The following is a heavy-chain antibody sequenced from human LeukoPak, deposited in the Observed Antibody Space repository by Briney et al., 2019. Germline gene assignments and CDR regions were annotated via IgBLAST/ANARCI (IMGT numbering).Heavy chain of an antibody. J-gene: IGHJ3*02. D-gene: IGHD3-22*01. V-gene: IGHV1-69*13. Sequence: GASVKVCCKASGGTFSSYAISWVRQAPGQGLEWMGGIIPIFGTANYAQKFQGRVTITADESTSTAYMELSSLRSEDTAVYYCARDYYDRGGAFDIWGQGTMVTVSS. CDR1: GGTFSSYA. CDR3: ARDYYDRGGAFDI. CDR2: IIPIFGTA.